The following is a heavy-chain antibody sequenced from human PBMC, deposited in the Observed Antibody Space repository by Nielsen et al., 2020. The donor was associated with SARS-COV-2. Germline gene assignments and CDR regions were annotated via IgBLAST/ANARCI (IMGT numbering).Heavy chain of an antibody. CDR1: GFTFSNAW. CDR2: IKSKTDGRTT. J-gene: IGHJ6*02. V-gene: IGHV3-15*01. Sequence: GESLKISCAASGFTFSNAWMSWVRQAPGKGLEWVGRIKSKTDGRTTDYAAPVKGRFTISRDDSKNTLYLQMNSLKTEDTAVYYCTTELDVKGGMDVWGQGTTVTVSS. D-gene: IGHD1-1*01. CDR3: TTELDVKGGMDV.